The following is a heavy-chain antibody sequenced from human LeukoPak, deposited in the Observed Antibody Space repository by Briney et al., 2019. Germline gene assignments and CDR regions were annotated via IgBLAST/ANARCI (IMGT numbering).Heavy chain of an antibody. CDR1: GGSISSYY. D-gene: IGHD1-1*01. J-gene: IGHJ3*01. CDR3: ARGNRGDNWNDPVIAFDV. Sequence: PSETLSLTCTVSGGSISSYYWSWIRQPPGKGLEWIGYIYYSGSANYNPSLKSRVTISIDTSKNQFSLKLTFVTAADTGVYYCARGNRGDNWNDPVIAFDVWGRGTMVTVSS. CDR2: IYYSGSA. V-gene: IGHV4-59*12.